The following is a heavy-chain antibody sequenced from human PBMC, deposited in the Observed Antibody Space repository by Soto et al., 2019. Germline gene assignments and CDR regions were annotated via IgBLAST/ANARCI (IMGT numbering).Heavy chain of an antibody. V-gene: IGHV1-69*02. Sequence: QVQLVQSGAEVKKPGSSVKVSCKASGGTFSSYTISWVRQAPGQGLEWMGRIIPILGIANYAQKFQGRVTITADKSTSTAYMELSSLRSEDTAVYYCAIYLYSSSLCYYYGMDVWGQGTTVTVSS. CDR1: GGTFSSYT. J-gene: IGHJ6*02. D-gene: IGHD5-18*01. CDR2: IIPILGIA. CDR3: AIYLYSSSLCYYYGMDV.